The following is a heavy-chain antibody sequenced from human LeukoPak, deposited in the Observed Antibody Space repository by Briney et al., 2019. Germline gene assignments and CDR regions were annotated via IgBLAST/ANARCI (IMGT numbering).Heavy chain of an antibody. J-gene: IGHJ4*02. CDR1: GFTFSSYW. V-gene: IGHV3-7*01. CDR2: IKQDGSEK. Sequence: PGGSLRLSCAASGFTFSSYWMSWVRQAPGKGLEWVANIKQDGSEKYYVDSVKGRFTISRDNAKNSLYLQMNSLRAEDTAVYYCAKDREGYSSGWYPYWGQGTLVTVSS. D-gene: IGHD6-19*01. CDR3: AKDREGYSSGWYPY.